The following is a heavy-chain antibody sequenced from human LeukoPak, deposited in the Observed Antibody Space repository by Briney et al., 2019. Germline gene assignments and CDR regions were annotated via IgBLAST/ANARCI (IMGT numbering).Heavy chain of an antibody. CDR2: IKSKTDGGTT. V-gene: IGHV3-15*01. CDR1: GFTFSSYV. J-gene: IGHJ4*02. D-gene: IGHD6-6*01. Sequence: GGSLRLSCAASGFTFSSYVMNWVRQAPGKGLEWVGRIKSKTDGGTTDYAAPVKVRFTISRDDSKNTLYLQMNSLETDDTAVYYCTTVSSTSSDYWGQGTLVTVSS. CDR3: TTVSSTSSDY.